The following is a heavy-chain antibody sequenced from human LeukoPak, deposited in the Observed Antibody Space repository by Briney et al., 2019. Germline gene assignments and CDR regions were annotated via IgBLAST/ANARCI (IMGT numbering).Heavy chain of an antibody. Sequence: SETLSLTCTVSGGSISSYYWSWIRQPPGKGLGWIGYIYYSGSTNYNPSLKSRVTISVDTSKNQFSLKLSSVTAADTAVYYCARLGAQYYYDSSGSRPKADYYYYYMDVWGKGTTVTISS. V-gene: IGHV4-59*12. CDR3: ARLGAQYYYDSSGSRPKADYYYYYMDV. D-gene: IGHD3-22*01. J-gene: IGHJ6*03. CDR1: GGSISSYY. CDR2: IYYSGST.